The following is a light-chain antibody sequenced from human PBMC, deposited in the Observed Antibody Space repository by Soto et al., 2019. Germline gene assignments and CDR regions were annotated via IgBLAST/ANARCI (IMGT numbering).Light chain of an antibody. CDR1: QSVSSSY. CDR3: QQYGSSPPLT. Sequence: PGERVTLSCRASQSVSSSYLTWYQQKPGQAPRLLIYGASTRATIIPARFSGSGSGTDFTLTISSLQPEDFAVYYCQQYGSSPPLTFGGGTKVDIK. V-gene: IGKV3-20*01. CDR2: GAS. J-gene: IGKJ4*01.